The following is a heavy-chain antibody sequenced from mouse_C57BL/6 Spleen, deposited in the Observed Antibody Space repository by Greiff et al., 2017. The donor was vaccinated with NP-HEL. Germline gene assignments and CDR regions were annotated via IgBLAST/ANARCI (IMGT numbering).Heavy chain of an antibody. Sequence: VKLMESGPELVKPGASVKISCKASGYAFSSSWMNWVKQRPGKGLEWIGRIYPGDGDTNYNGKFKGKATLTADKSSSTAYMQLSSLTSEDSAVYFCARTKDYDYDGYYFDYWGQGTTLTVSS. CDR3: ARTKDYDYDGYYFDY. D-gene: IGHD2-4*01. V-gene: IGHV1-82*01. J-gene: IGHJ2*01. CDR2: IYPGDGDT. CDR1: GYAFSSSW.